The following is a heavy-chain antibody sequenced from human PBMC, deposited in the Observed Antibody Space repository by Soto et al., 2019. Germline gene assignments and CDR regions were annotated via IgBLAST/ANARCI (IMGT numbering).Heavy chain of an antibody. D-gene: IGHD2-21*02. Sequence: PGGSLRLSCEVSGFTLSDYGMHWVRQAPGKGLDWVGAISSDGSKQSYGDSVRGRFTFSRDNSKNMLYLQMNSLRGDDTAVYYCAKGHAPAIPSNFHIWGQGTMVTVSS. CDR2: ISSDGSKQ. V-gene: IGHV3-30*18. CDR3: AKGHAPAIPSNFHI. CDR1: GFTLSDYG. J-gene: IGHJ3*02.